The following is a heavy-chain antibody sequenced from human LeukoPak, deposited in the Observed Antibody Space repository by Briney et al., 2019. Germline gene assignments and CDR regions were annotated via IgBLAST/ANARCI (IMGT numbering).Heavy chain of an antibody. D-gene: IGHD2-2*01. Sequence: GGSLRLSCAGSGFTFSDYCMSWIRQAPGKGLEWVSYISSSGRTIYYADSVKGRFTISRDNAKNSLYLQMNSLRAEDTAVYYCARADCSSSRCYELDYWGQGTLVTVSS. V-gene: IGHV3-11*04. CDR2: ISSSGRTI. CDR3: ARADCSSSRCYELDY. J-gene: IGHJ4*02. CDR1: GFTFSDYC.